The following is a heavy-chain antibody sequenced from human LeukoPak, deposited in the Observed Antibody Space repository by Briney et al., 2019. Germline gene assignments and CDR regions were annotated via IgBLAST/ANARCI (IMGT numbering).Heavy chain of an antibody. Sequence: SETLSLTCTVSGGSISSYYWSWIRQPPGKGLEWIGHIYYSGSTNYNPSLKSRVTISVDTSKNQFSLKLSSVTAADTAVYYCARQGIAVAGNYYYYGMDVWGQGTTVTVSS. V-gene: IGHV4-59*08. CDR3: ARQGIAVAGNYYYYGMDV. CDR1: GGSISSYY. J-gene: IGHJ6*02. D-gene: IGHD6-19*01. CDR2: IYYSGST.